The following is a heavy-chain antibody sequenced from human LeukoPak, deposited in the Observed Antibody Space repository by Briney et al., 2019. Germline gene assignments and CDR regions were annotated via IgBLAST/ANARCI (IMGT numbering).Heavy chain of an antibody. D-gene: IGHD3-10*02. J-gene: IGHJ6*04. CDR3: AELGITMIGGV. CDR1: GFNFATYW. V-gene: IGHV3-48*04. Sequence: PGGSLRLSCAASGFNFATYWMNWVRQAPGKGLEWVSYISSRGSTIYYADSVKGRFTISRDNARNSLYLQMNSLRAEDTAVYYCAELGITMIGGVWGKGTTVTISS. CDR2: ISSRGSTI.